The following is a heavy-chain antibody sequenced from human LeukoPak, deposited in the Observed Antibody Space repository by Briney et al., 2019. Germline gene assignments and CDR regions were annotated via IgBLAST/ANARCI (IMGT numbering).Heavy chain of an antibody. Sequence: PGGSLRLSCAASGFTFDGYGMSWVRQAPGKGLEWVSGINWNGGSTGYADSVKGRFTISRDNAKNSLYLQMNSLRVEDTAVYYCARAEGSGSSFDYWGQGTLVTVSS. J-gene: IGHJ4*02. CDR2: INWNGGST. D-gene: IGHD3-10*01. CDR3: ARAEGSGSSFDY. CDR1: GFTFDGYG. V-gene: IGHV3-20*04.